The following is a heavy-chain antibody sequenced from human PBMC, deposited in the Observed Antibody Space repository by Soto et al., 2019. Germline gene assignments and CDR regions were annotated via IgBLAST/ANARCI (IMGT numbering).Heavy chain of an antibody. CDR2: ISSSTSHT. Sequence: QVQLVESGGGLVKPGGSLRLSCAVSGFTFSDYYMPWIRQAPGKGLEWGSYISSSTSHTNYADSVKGRFTISRDNAKNSLFMQMNSLRAEDTAVYYCARGRGAAADYFDFWGQGTLGTVSS. J-gene: IGHJ4*02. D-gene: IGHD6-13*01. CDR3: ARGRGAAADYFDF. V-gene: IGHV3-11*05. CDR1: GFTFSDYY.